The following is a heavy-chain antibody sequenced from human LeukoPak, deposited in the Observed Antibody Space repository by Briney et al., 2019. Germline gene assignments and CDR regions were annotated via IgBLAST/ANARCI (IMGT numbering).Heavy chain of an antibody. V-gene: IGHV1-69*13. CDR3: ARDSSGYSSGWYPDY. CDR1: GGTFISYA. CDR2: IIPIFGTA. D-gene: IGHD6-19*01. Sequence: GASVKVSCKASGGTFISYAISWVRQAPGQGLEWMGGIIPIFGTANYAQKFQGRVTITADESTGTAYMELSSLRSDDTAVYYCARDSSGYSSGWYPDYWGQGTLVTVSS. J-gene: IGHJ4*02.